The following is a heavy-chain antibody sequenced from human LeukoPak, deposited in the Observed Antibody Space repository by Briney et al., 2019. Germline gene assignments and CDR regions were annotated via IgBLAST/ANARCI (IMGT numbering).Heavy chain of an antibody. Sequence: GRSLRLSCAASGFTFDDYAMYWVRQGPGKGLEWVSSITWNGGRIAYADSVKGRFTISRDNAKNSLYLQMNSLRPEDTARYYCTKGMTTLTRMFEYWGQGILVTVSS. CDR2: ITWNGGRI. CDR1: GFTFDDYA. J-gene: IGHJ4*02. D-gene: IGHD4-17*01. V-gene: IGHV3-9*01. CDR3: TKGMTTLTRMFEY.